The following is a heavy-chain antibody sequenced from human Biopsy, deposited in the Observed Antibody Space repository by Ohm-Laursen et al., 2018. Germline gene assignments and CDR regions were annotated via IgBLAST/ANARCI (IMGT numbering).Heavy chain of an antibody. D-gene: IGHD5-18*01. CDR1: GGTLRSYG. CDR3: AGGEAARVNDSYRYRLDH. J-gene: IGHJ6*02. Sequence: GASVNVSCKAPGGTLRSYGIGWVRQAPGQGLEWIGGIMPAFGVVNYGQNFEGRVTIDADDSTTTVDLSSLTSEATAVYYCAGGEAARVNDSYRYRLDHWGQGTTVVVSS. V-gene: IGHV1-69*13. CDR2: IMPAFGVV.